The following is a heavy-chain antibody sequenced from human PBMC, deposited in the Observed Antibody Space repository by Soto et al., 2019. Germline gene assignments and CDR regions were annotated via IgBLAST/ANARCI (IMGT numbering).Heavy chain of an antibody. CDR2: IVVGSGNT. CDR3: AADWYCSSTSCYSNNYYYGMDV. CDR1: GFTFTSSA. J-gene: IGHJ6*02. V-gene: IGHV1-58*01. Sequence: ASVKVSCKASGFTFTSSAVQWVRQARGQRLEWIGWIVVGSGNTNYAQKFQERVTITRDMSTSTAYMELSSLRSEDTAVYYCAADWYCSSTSCYSNNYYYGMDVWGQGTTVTVSS. D-gene: IGHD2-2*02.